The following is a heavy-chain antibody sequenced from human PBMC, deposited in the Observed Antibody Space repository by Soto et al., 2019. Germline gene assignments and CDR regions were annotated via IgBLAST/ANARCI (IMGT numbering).Heavy chain of an antibody. D-gene: IGHD3-22*01. V-gene: IGHV1-18*01. J-gene: IGHJ6*02. CDR2: ISAYNGNT. CDR3: AREAYYYDSSGYATYGMDV. CDR1: GYTFTSYG. Sequence: ASVKVSCKASGYTFTSYGISWVRQAPGQGLEWMGWISAYNGNTNYAQKLQGRVTMTTDTSTSTAYMELRSLRSDDTAVYYCAREAYYYDSSGYATYGMDVWGQGTTVTVSS.